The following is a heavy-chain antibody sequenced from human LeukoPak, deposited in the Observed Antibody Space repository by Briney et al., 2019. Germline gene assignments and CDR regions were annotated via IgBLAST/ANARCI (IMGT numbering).Heavy chain of an antibody. Sequence: SETLSLTCTVSGGSISSGSYYWSWIRQPAGKGLEWIGRIYTSGSTNYNPSLKSRVTMSVDTSKNQFSLKLSSVTAADTAVYYCARDEGPVLRYFDWSPFDYWGQGTLVTVSS. CDR3: ARDEGPVLRYFDWSPFDY. V-gene: IGHV4-61*02. CDR2: IYTSGST. D-gene: IGHD3-9*01. J-gene: IGHJ4*02. CDR1: GGSISSGSYY.